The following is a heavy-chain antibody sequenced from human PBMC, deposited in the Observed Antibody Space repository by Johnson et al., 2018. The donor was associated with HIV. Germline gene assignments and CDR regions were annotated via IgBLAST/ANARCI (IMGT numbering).Heavy chain of an antibody. CDR3: ARGPIITMIVVPAPGWVHI. D-gene: IGHD3-22*01. Sequence: QMQLVESGGGVVQPGRSLRLSCAASGFTFSSYAMHWVRQAPAKGLEWVAAISYDGSDKYHANSVKGRFTISRDSSKNTLYLEMNTLRAEDTAVYYCARGPIITMIVVPAPGWVHIWGQGTMVTVSS. CDR1: GFTFSSYA. V-gene: IGHV3-30*04. J-gene: IGHJ3*02. CDR2: ISYDGSDK.